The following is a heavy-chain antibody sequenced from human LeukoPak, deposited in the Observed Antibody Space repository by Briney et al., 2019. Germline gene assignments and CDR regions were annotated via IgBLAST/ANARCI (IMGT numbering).Heavy chain of an antibody. CDR2: ISSSSSTI. Sequence: GGSLRLSCAASGFTFRSYSMNWVRQAPGKGLEWVSYISSSSSTIYYADSVKGRFTISRDNAKNSLYLQMNSLRAEDTAVYYCARDSDQLPHSTRLNMDVWGKGTTVTVSS. CDR3: ARDSDQLPHSTRLNMDV. CDR1: GFTFRSYS. D-gene: IGHD2-2*01. V-gene: IGHV3-48*04. J-gene: IGHJ6*03.